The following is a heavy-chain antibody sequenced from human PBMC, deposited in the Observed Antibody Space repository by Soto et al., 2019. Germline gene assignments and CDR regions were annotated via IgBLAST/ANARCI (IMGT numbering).Heavy chain of an antibody. CDR2: ISAYNGNT. J-gene: IGHJ5*02. CDR3: ARTAETIRFPYNWFDP. D-gene: IGHD3-3*01. V-gene: IGHV1-18*04. Sequence: QVQLVQSGAEVKKPGASVKVSCKASGYTFTSYGISWVRQAPGQGLEWMGWISAYNGNTNYAQKLQGTVTMTTDTSTSTAYMELRSLRSDDTAVYYCARTAETIRFPYNWFDPWGQGTLVTVSS. CDR1: GYTFTSYG.